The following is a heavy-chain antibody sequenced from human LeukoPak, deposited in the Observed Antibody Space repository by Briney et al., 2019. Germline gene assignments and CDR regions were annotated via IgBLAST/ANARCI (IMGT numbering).Heavy chain of an antibody. J-gene: IGHJ4*02. CDR2: INHSGST. Sequence: SETLSLTCAVYGGSFSGYYWSWIRQPPGKGLEWIGEINHSGSTNYNPSLKSRATISVDTSKNQFSLKLSSVTAADTAVYYCARGLGVGDIVVVPAAMRYFDYRGQGTLVTVSS. V-gene: IGHV4-34*01. CDR1: GGSFSGYY. CDR3: ARGLGVGDIVVVPAAMRYFDY. D-gene: IGHD2-2*01.